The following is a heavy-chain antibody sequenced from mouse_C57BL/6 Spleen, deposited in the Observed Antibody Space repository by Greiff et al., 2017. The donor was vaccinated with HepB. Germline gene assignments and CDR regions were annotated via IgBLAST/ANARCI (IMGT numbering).Heavy chain of an antibody. D-gene: IGHD1-3*01. Sequence: EVQVVESGGGLVKPGGSLKLSCAASGFTFSDYGMHWVRQAPEKGLEWVAYISSGSSTIYYADTVKGRFTISRDNAKNTLFLQMTSLRSEDTAMYYCAKITICYAMDYWGQGTSVTVSS. V-gene: IGHV5-17*01. CDR1: GFTFSDYG. CDR3: AKITICYAMDY. J-gene: IGHJ4*01. CDR2: ISSGSSTI.